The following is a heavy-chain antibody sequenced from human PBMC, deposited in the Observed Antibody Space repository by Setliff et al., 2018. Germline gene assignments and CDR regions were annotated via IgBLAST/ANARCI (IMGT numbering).Heavy chain of an antibody. CDR3: AREYYDSSGYHYFYYYMDV. D-gene: IGHD3-22*01. CDR2: IRSKADSYAT. V-gene: IGHV3-73*01. Sequence: GGSLRLSCAASGFSFSGSAVYWVRQASVKGLEWIGRIRSKADSYATAYAASVKARFTISRDDSKNTAYLQMNSLKTEDTAVYYCAREYYDSSGYHYFYYYMDVWGKGTTVTVSS. J-gene: IGHJ6*03. CDR1: GFSFSGSA.